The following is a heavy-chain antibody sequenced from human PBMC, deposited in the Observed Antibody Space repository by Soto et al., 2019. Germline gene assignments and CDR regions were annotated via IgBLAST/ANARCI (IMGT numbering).Heavy chain of an antibody. D-gene: IGHD2-2*01. Sequence: ASVKVSCKASGHSFIRSAMHWVRQAPGERPEWMGWINGGNGNTKYSQKFQGRVKMTRDTSTTTVYMELTSLTHEDTAVYYCARQSGYCSSDSCRTGLDPWGQGTLVTVSS. CDR2: INGGNGNT. CDR1: GHSFIRSA. V-gene: IGHV1-3*01. CDR3: ARQSGYCSSDSCRTGLDP. J-gene: IGHJ5*02.